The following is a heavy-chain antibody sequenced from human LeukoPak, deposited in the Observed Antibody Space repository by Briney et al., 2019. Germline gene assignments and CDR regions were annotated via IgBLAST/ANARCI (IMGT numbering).Heavy chain of an antibody. CDR2: ILADGTTT. Sequence: PGGSLRLSCAASGFIFSDYGMYWVRQAPGKGLVWVSRILADGTTTMYADSVKGRFTISRDNAKNTLNLQMNSLRAEDTAAYYCARGNYGFDYWGQGTLVIVSS. D-gene: IGHD1-7*01. CDR3: ARGNYGFDY. V-gene: IGHV3-74*03. J-gene: IGHJ4*02. CDR1: GFIFSDYG.